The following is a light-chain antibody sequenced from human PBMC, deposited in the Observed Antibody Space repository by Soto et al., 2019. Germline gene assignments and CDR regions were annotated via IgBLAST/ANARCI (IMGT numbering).Light chain of an antibody. CDR3: QQYTEVPRT. J-gene: IGKJ2*01. CDR2: DAS. V-gene: IGKV1-33*01. CDR1: QDISRY. Sequence: DIQMTQSPPSLSASVGDRVSITCQASQDISRYLNWYQQKPGQAPKLLIYDASKLETGVPSRFSGSGSVTDFTFPISSLQPEDIATYHCQQYTEVPRTFGQGTKLEI.